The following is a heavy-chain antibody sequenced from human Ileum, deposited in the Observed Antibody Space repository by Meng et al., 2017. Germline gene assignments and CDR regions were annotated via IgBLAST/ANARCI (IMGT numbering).Heavy chain of an antibody. D-gene: IGHD6-13*01. V-gene: IGHV1-3*01. J-gene: IGHJ4*02. CDR2: INAANGNT. CDR1: GYTFTSYT. CDR3: AREINRGSSWFDY. Sequence: QVQLVQSGAEVKKSGAAVKASCKASGYTFTSYTMHWVRQAPGQRLEWMGWINAANGNTKYSQKFQGRVTITGDTSASTASMELNSLRSEDTAIYFCAREINRGSSWFDYWGQGTLVTVSS.